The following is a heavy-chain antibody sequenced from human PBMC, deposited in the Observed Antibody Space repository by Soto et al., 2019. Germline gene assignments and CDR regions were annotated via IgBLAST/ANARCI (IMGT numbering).Heavy chain of an antibody. CDR3: VREIIAVNGKIRWFDP. D-gene: IGHD6-19*01. CDR1: GFIFSSHW. V-gene: IGHV3-74*01. CDR2: INGDGSST. J-gene: IGHJ5*02. Sequence: EVQLVESGGGLVQPGGSLRLSCIASGFIFSSHWMHWVRQAPGKGPVWVSRINGDGSSTNYADSVKGRFTISRDNAKNTVYLQMNSLRAEDTAIYYCVREIIAVNGKIRWFDPWGQGTLVTVSS.